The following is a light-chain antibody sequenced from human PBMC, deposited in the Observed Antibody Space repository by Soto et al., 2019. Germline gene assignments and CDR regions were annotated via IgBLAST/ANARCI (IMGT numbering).Light chain of an antibody. CDR3: QQRDSWPLT. J-gene: IGKJ4*01. CDR2: DAS. Sequence: EIVLTQSPATLSLSPGERATLSCRASQSVSSSYLAWYQQKPGQAPRLLIYDASNRATGIPARFTGSGSGTDFTLTIRSLEPEDFAIYYCQQRDSWPLTFGGGTKVDIK. CDR1: QSVSSSY. V-gene: IGKV3-11*01.